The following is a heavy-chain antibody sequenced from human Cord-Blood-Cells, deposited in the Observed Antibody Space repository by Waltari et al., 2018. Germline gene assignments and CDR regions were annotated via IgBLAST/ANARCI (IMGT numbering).Heavy chain of an antibody. Sequence: SETLSLTCTVSGGSISSSSYYWGWIRQPPGKGLEWIGSIYYSGSTYYNPSLKSRVTISVDTSKNQFSLKLSSVTAADTAVYYCGSAAAFLIDYWGQGTLVTVSS. CDR3: GSAAAFLIDY. CDR2: IYYSGST. D-gene: IGHD2-2*01. CDR1: GGSISSSSYY. J-gene: IGHJ4*02. V-gene: IGHV4-39*01.